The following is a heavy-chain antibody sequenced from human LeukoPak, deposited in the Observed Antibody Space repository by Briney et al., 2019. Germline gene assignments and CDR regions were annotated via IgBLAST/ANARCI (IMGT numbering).Heavy chain of an antibody. CDR1: GYTLTELS. Sequence: GASVKVSCKVSGYTLTELSMHWVRQAPGKGLEWMGGFDPEDGETIYAQKFQGRVTITADKSTSTAYMELSSLRSEDTAVYYCARSEMDLVFFDYWGQGTLVTVSS. CDR2: FDPEDGET. J-gene: IGHJ4*02. CDR3: ARSEMDLVFFDY. V-gene: IGHV1-24*01. D-gene: IGHD1-26*01.